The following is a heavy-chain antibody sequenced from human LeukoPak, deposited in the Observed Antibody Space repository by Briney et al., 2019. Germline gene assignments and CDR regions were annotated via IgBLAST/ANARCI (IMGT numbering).Heavy chain of an antibody. CDR1: GFTFTSYG. J-gene: IGHJ4*02. Sequence: GGSLRLSCAASGFTFTSYGMTWVRQAPGKGLEWVSGIGNSGVATYYADSVKGRFTISRDNAKNSLYLQMNSLRVEDTAVYYCARGASYCSGGSCSDFWGQGTLVTVSS. V-gene: IGHV3-48*04. CDR2: IGNSGVAT. CDR3: ARGASYCSGGSCSDF. D-gene: IGHD2-15*01.